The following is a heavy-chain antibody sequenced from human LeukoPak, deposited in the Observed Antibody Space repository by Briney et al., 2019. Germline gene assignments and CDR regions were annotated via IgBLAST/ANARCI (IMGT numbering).Heavy chain of an antibody. CDR2: IYYSGST. CDR3: AKYVSTGWFDP. J-gene: IGHJ5*02. V-gene: IGHV4-59*01. CDR1: GGSIRNYY. Sequence: SETLSLTCSVSGGSIRNYYWSWIRQPPGKGLEWIGYIYYSGSTNYNPSLKSRVTISVDTSENQFSLKLSSVTAADTALYYCAKYVSTGWFDPWGRGTLVTVSS. D-gene: IGHD3-16*01.